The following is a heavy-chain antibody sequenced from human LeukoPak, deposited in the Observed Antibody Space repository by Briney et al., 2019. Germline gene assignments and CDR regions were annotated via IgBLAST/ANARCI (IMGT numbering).Heavy chain of an antibody. D-gene: IGHD3-22*01. J-gene: IGHJ5*01. CDR3: ARDLWNFYDDSGYNRDFDS. CDR1: TSR. CDR2: IGTYGGDT. V-gene: IGHV1-18*01. Sequence: GASVKAPCKATSRISWVRQAPGQGLEWMGWIGTYGGDTYYAQKFQGRITVTTDTSTSTVYMELRNLRSDDTAVYYCARDLWNFYDDSGYNRDFDSWGQGTLVTVSS.